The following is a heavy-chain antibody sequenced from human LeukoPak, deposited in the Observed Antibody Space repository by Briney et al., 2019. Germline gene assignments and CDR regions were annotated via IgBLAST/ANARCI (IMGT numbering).Heavy chain of an antibody. CDR3: ARVARGAGDYYYGMDV. Sequence: SETLSLTCTVSGGSISNYYWSWIRQPPGKGLEWIGYIYYSGSTNYNPSLKSRVTISVDTSKNQFSLKLSSVTAADTAVYYCARVARGAGDYYYGMDVWGKGTTVTVSS. CDR2: IYYSGST. D-gene: IGHD6-19*01. V-gene: IGHV4-59*01. CDR1: GGSISNYY. J-gene: IGHJ6*04.